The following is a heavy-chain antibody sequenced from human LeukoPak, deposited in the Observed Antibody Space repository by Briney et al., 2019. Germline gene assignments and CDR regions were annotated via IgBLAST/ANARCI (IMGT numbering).Heavy chain of an antibody. CDR1: VVSMNGYN. Sequence: PSETLSLTCSVSVVSMNGYNWSWLRQSPGNRLEWICHVASSGNTNYNHSLESRVTMSVDTSKKQFYLKLTSVTAADMAVYFCARQFLVGSNFPAFDLWGQGTRVTVSS. J-gene: IGHJ3*01. D-gene: IGHD1-26*01. CDR3: ARQFLVGSNFPAFDL. V-gene: IGHV4-4*07. CDR2: VASSGNT.